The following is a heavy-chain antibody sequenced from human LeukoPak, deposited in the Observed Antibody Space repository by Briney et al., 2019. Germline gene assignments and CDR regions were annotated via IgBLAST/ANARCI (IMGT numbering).Heavy chain of an antibody. V-gene: IGHV4-4*07. CDR2: IYTSGST. D-gene: IGHD3-3*01. CDR3: ARVTEAGSYDFWSGVSWFDP. CDR1: GGSISSYY. J-gene: IGHJ5*02. Sequence: SETLSLTRTVSGGSISSYYWSWIRQPAGKGLEWIGRIYTSGSTNYNPSLKSRVTMSVDTSKNQFSLKLSSVTAADTAVYYCARVTEAGSYDFWSGVSWFDPWGQGTLVTVSS.